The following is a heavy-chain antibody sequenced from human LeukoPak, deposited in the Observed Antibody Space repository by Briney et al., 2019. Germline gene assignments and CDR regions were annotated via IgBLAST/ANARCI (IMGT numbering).Heavy chain of an antibody. CDR2: ISAYNGNT. CDR1: GYTFTSYG. D-gene: IGHD3-10*01. CDR3: ARDLYYYGSGSYQSDY. J-gene: IGHJ4*02. Sequence: ASVKVSCKASGYTFTSYGISWVRQAPGQALEWMGWISAYNGNTNYAQKLQGRVTMTTDTSTSTAYMELRSLRSDDTAVYYCARDLYYYGSGSYQSDYWGQGTLVTVSS. V-gene: IGHV1-18*01.